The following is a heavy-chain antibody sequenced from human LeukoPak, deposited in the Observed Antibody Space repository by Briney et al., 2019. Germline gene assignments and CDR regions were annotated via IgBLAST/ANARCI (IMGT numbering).Heavy chain of an antibody. CDR1: GYTFTIYY. V-gene: IGHV1-2*02. CDR3: ARNPPYCTTTSCYNDY. D-gene: IGHD2-2*02. CDR2: VNPNSGAT. J-gene: IGHJ4*02. Sequence: ASVKVSSKASGYTFTIYYMHWVRHAPGQGLEWMGWVNPNSGATSYTPKFPGRVTMTWDTSISTAYMESSGLTSDGTAVDYWARNPPYCTTTSCYNDYWGQGTLVTVSS.